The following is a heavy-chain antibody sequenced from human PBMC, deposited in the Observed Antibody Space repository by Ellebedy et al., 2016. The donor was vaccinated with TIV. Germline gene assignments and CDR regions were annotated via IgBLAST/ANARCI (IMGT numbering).Heavy chain of an antibody. CDR1: GYSFSTYW. V-gene: IGHV5-51*01. D-gene: IGHD2/OR15-2a*01. CDR3: ARPNMGYYYMDA. Sequence: GESLKISCKGSGYSFSTYWIGWVRQMPGKGLEWMGIIYPGDSDTRYSPSFQGQVSISVDKSISTAYLQWSSLKASDTAIYYWARPNMGYYYMDAWGQGTTVIVSS. CDR2: IYPGDSDT. J-gene: IGHJ6*03.